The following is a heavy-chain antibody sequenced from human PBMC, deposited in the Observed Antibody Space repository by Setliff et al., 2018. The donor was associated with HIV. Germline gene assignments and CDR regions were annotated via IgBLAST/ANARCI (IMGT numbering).Heavy chain of an antibody. CDR1: GYTFTTYS. CDR2: INVGKGDT. D-gene: IGHD2-15*01. V-gene: IGHV1-3*01. CDR3: ARVAGGDIVVVVAATPYYYYMDV. J-gene: IGHJ6*03. Sequence: ASVKVSCKASGYTFTTYSMHWVRQAPGQSLEWMGWINVGKGDTKYSQEFQGRITSTRDTSANTAYMELRSLRSDDTAVYYCARVAGGDIVVVVAATPYYYYMDVWGKGTTVTVSS.